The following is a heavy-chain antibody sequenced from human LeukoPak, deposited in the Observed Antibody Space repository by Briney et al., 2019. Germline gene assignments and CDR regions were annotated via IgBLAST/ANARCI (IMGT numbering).Heavy chain of an antibody. CDR3: ARDYSSGWYYFDY. Sequence: RPGRSLRLSCAPSGFTFSSYSMNWVRQAPGKGLEWVSSISSSSSYIYYADSVKGRFTISRDNAKNSLYLQMNSLRAEDTAVYYCARDYSSGWYYFDYWGQGTLVTVSS. J-gene: IGHJ4*02. CDR2: ISSSSSYI. CDR1: GFTFSSYS. D-gene: IGHD6-19*01. V-gene: IGHV3-21*01.